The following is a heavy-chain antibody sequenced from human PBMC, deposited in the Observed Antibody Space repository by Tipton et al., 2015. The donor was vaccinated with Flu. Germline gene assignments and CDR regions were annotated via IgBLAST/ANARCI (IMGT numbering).Heavy chain of an antibody. CDR2: IYPGDSDT. J-gene: IGHJ4*02. V-gene: IGHV5-51*01. Sequence: QLVQSGAEVKKPGESLKISCKGSGYSFTSYWIGWVRQMPGKGLEWMGIIYPGDSDTRYSPSFQGQVTISADKSISTAYLQWSSLKASDTAMYSCARHSGGYCSGGSCYYFYFDYWGQGTLVTVSS. CDR3: ARHSGGYCSGGSCYYFYFDY. CDR1: GYSFTSYW. D-gene: IGHD2-15*01.